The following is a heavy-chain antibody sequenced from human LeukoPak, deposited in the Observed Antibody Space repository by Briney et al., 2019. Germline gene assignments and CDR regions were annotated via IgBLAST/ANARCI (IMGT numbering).Heavy chain of an antibody. D-gene: IGHD2-2*01. Sequence: PSETLSLTCTASGGSISSYYWSWIRQPPGKGLEWIGYIYYSGSTNYNPSLKSRVTISVDTSKNQFSLKLSSVTAADTAVYYCARGTGCSSTSCYVRDYYYGMDVWGQGTTVTVSS. CDR3: ARGTGCSSTSCYVRDYYYGMDV. CDR1: GGSISSYY. CDR2: IYYSGST. J-gene: IGHJ6*02. V-gene: IGHV4-59*01.